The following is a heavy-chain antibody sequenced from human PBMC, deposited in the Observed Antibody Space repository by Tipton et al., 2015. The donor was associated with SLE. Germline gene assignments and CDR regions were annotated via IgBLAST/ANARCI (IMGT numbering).Heavy chain of an antibody. Sequence: LVQSGAEVKKPGASVTVSCKASGYTFTSYDINWVRQATGQGLEWMGWMNPNSGNTGYAQKFQGRVTMTRNTSVSTAYMELSSLRSEDTAVYYCARGPVKDDYMDVWGKGTTVTVSS. CDR3: ARGPVKDDYMDV. CDR2: MNPNSGNT. V-gene: IGHV1-8*02. J-gene: IGHJ6*03. CDR1: GYTFTSYD.